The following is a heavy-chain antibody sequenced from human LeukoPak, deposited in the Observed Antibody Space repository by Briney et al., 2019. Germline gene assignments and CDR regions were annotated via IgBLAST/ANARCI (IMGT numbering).Heavy chain of an antibody. CDR1: GGTFSSYA. CDR3: AKSGSYELEYFQH. CDR2: IIPIFGTA. J-gene: IGHJ1*01. D-gene: IGHD1-26*01. Sequence: ASVKVSCKASGGTFSSYAISWVRQAPGQGLEWMGGIIPIFGTANYAQKFQGRVTITADESTSTAYMELSSLRSEDTAVYYCAKSGSYELEYFQHWGQGTLVTVSS. V-gene: IGHV1-69*13.